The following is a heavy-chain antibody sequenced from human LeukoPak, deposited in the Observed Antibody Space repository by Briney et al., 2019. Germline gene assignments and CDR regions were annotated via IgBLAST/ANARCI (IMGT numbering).Heavy chain of an antibody. V-gene: IGHV3-74*01. J-gene: IGHJ4*02. Sequence: GRSLRLSCAASGFTFSSYWMHWVRQAPGKGLVWVSRISSDGSSTSYADSVKGRFTISRDNAKNTLYLQMNSLRAEDTAVYYCARAGFPFDYWGQGTLVTASS. CDR2: ISSDGSST. CDR1: GFTFSSYW. CDR3: ARAGFPFDY.